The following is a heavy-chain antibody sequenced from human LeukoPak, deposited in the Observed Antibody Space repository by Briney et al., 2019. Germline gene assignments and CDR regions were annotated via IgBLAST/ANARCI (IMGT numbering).Heavy chain of an antibody. CDR3: AGPASVHTNWFDP. V-gene: IGHV1-2*02. CDR2: INPNSGGT. Sequence: ASVKVSCKASGYTFTGYYMHWVRQAPGQGLEWMGWINPNSGGTNYAQKFQGRVTMTRDTSISTAYMELSRLEPDDTAVYYCAGPASVHTNWFDPWGQGTLVTVSS. CDR1: GYTFTGYY. J-gene: IGHJ5*02.